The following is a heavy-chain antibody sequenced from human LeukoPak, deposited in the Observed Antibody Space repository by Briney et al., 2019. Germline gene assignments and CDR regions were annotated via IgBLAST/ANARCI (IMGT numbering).Heavy chain of an antibody. CDR3: ARDTAAAGLFDY. D-gene: IGHD6-13*01. CDR1: GFTFSSYA. Sequence: GRSLRLSCAASGFTFSSYAMHWVRQAPGKGLEWVAAISYDGSNKYYADSVKGRFTISRDNSKNTLYLQMNSLRAEDTAVYYCARDTAAAGLFDYWGQGTLVTVSS. V-gene: IGHV3-30-3*01. CDR2: ISYDGSNK. J-gene: IGHJ4*02.